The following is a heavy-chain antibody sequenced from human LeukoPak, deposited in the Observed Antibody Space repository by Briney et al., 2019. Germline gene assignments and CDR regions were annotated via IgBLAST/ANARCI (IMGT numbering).Heavy chain of an antibody. CDR3: AELGITMIGGV. J-gene: IGHJ6*04. D-gene: IGHD3-10*02. Sequence: PGGSLRLSCAASGFTFSSYWMNWVRQAPGKGLEWVSIISSGSSAIFSADALKGRFTISRDDAKNLLYLDMNSLRAEDTAVYYCAELGITMIGGVWGKGTTVTISS. CDR2: ISSGSSAI. CDR1: GFTFSSYW. V-gene: IGHV3-21*01.